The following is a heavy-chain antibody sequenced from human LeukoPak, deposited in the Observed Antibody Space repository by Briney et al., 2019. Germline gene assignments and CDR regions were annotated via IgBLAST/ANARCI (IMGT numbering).Heavy chain of an antibody. J-gene: IGHJ4*02. V-gene: IGHV3-21*01. CDR2: ITRDSIYT. Sequence: GGSLRLSCAASEFTFSNYNMNWVRQTPGKGLEWVSSITRDSIYTFYADSVKGRFTISRDNSRNTLFLQMNSLRAEDTAVYFCARDVGGGDTFDYWGQGTLVTVSS. CDR3: ARDVGGGDTFDY. D-gene: IGHD2-21*02. CDR1: EFTFSNYN.